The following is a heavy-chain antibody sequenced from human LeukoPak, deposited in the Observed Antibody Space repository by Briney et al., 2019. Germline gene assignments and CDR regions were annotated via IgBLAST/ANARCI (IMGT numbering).Heavy chain of an antibody. Sequence: PSETLSLTCTVSGGSISSGSYYWSWIRQPAGKGLEWIGRIYTSGSTNYNPSLKSRVTISVDTSKNQFSLKLSSVTAADTAVYYCAREGLRDFGVVITYYYYYCMDVWGKGTTVTVSS. CDR3: AREGLRDFGVVITYYYYYCMDV. CDR1: GGSISSGSYY. CDR2: IYTSGST. V-gene: IGHV4-61*02. D-gene: IGHD3-3*01. J-gene: IGHJ6*03.